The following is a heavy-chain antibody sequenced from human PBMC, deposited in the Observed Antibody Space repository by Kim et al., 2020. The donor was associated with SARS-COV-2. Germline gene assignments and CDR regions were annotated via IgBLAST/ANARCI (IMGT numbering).Heavy chain of an antibody. Sequence: SETLSLTCTVSGGSISSSSYYWGWIRQPPGKGLEWIGSIYYSGSTYYNPSLKSRVTISVDTSKNQFSLKLSSVTAADTAVYYCARLEYSSGWSGFDYWGQGTLVTVSS. CDR2: IYYSGST. V-gene: IGHV4-39*01. D-gene: IGHD6-19*01. CDR1: GGSISSSSYY. CDR3: ARLEYSSGWSGFDY. J-gene: IGHJ4*02.